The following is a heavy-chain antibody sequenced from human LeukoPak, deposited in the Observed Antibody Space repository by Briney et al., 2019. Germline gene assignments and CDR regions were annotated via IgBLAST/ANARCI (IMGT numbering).Heavy chain of an antibody. CDR1: GGTFNSYT. CDR3: ARTLRWERVYYFDY. V-gene: IGHV1-69*13. J-gene: IGHJ4*02. CDR2: IIPIFGTV. Sequence: ASVRVSCKASGGTFNSYTFSWVRQAPGQGLEWMGRIIPIFGTVNYAQKFQGRVTITADESTSTAYMELSSLRSEDTAVYYCARTLRWERVYYFDYWGQGTLVTVSS. D-gene: IGHD4-23*01.